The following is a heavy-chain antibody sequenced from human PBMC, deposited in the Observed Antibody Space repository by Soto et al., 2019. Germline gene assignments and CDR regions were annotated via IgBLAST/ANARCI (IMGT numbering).Heavy chain of an antibody. CDR1: GYTFTSYG. CDR3: ARDRGPMVLGVSYYYYGMDV. Sequence: GASVKVSCKASGYTFTSYGISWVRQAPGQGLEWMGWISAYNGNTNYAQKLQGRVTMTTDTSTSTAYMELRSLRSDDTAVYYCARDRGPMVLGVSYYYYGMDVWGQATTVTVSS. J-gene: IGHJ6*02. CDR2: ISAYNGNT. D-gene: IGHD3-10*01. V-gene: IGHV1-18*01.